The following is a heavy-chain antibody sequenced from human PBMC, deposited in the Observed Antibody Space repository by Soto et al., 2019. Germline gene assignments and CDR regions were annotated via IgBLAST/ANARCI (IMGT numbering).Heavy chain of an antibody. V-gene: IGHV1-69*13. CDR1: GGTFSRYA. Sequence: SVKVSCKASGGTFSRYAISWVRQAPGQGLEWMGGIIPIFGTANYAQKFQGRVTITADESTSTAYMELSSLRFEDTAVYYCARVIVGPTTTGWLGSSGQGSLGTVS. CDR3: ARVIVGPTTTGWLGS. D-gene: IGHD1-26*01. CDR2: IIPIFGTA. J-gene: IGHJ5*02.